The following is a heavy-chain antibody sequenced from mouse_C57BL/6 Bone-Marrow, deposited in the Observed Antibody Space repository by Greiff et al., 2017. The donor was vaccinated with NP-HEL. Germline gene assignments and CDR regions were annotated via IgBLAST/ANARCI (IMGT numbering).Heavy chain of an antibody. V-gene: IGHV1-64*01. CDR2: IHPNSGST. Sequence: QVQLQQPGAELVKPGASVKLSCKASGYTFTSYWMHWVKQRPGQGLEWIGMIHPNSGSTNYNEKFKSKATLTVDKSSSTAYMQLSSLTSEDSAVYYCAGWEGVWYFDVGDTGTTVTVSA. D-gene: IGHD4-1*01. CDR1: GYTFTSYW. J-gene: IGHJ1*03. CDR3: AGWEGVWYFDV.